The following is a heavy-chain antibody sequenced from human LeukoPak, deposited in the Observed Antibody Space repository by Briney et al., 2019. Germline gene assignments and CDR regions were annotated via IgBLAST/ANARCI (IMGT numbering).Heavy chain of an antibody. CDR2: IHYTGST. V-gene: IGHV4-59*01. Sequence: SETVSLTCRVSGGSLSPNYWNWVRQTPGKGLEWIGYIHYTGSTSYNPSPKSRITISVDTSENQVSLTVKSVTAADTAVYYCARGYYDSRSHYLVAFDLWGQGVLVTVSS. D-gene: IGHD3-10*01. J-gene: IGHJ4*02. CDR3: ARGYYDSRSHYLVAFDL. CDR1: GGSLSPNY.